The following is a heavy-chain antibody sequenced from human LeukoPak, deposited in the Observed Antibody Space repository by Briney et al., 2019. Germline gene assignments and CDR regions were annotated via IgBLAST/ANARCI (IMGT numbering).Heavy chain of an antibody. V-gene: IGHV1-69*04. CDR3: ARVEYSSSLGGFDP. Sequence: SVKVSRKASGGTFSSYAISWVRQAPGQGLEWMGRIIPILGIANYAQKFQGRVTITTDKSTSTAYMELSSLRSEDTAVYYCARVEYSSSLGGFDPWGQGTLVTVSS. CDR2: IIPILGIA. CDR1: GGTFSSYA. J-gene: IGHJ5*02. D-gene: IGHD6-6*01.